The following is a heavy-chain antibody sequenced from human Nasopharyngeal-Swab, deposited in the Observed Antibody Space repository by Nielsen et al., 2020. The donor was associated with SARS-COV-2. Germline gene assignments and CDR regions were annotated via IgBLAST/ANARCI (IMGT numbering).Heavy chain of an antibody. CDR1: GFTFDSYA. D-gene: IGHD1-26*01. CDR3: AKEQVGGVGATTDFWDY. Sequence: GESLKISFAASGFTFDSYAMTWVRQAPGKGLEWVSSVTGSGSTTKYADSVKGRFTISRDNSKNTLYLQMNSLRAEDTAVYYCAKEQVGGVGATTDFWDYWGQGTLVTVSS. CDR2: VTGSGSTT. J-gene: IGHJ4*02. V-gene: IGHV3-23*01.